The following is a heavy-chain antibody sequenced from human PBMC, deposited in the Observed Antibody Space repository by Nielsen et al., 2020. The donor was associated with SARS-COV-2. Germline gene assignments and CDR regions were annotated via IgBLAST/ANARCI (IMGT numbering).Heavy chain of an antibody. V-gene: IGHV3-48*01. Sequence: GESLKISCAASGFTFSPYGMHWVRQAPGKGLEWVSYISSSSSTIYYADSVKGRFTISRDNAKNSLYLQMNSLRAEDTAVYYCARDGELYPFGFDYWGQGTLVTVSS. CDR2: ISSSSSTI. D-gene: IGHD3-10*01. CDR3: ARDGELYPFGFDY. J-gene: IGHJ4*02. CDR1: GFTFSPYG.